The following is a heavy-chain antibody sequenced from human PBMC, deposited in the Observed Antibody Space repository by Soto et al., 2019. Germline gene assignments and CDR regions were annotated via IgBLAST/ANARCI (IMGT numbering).Heavy chain of an antibody. V-gene: IGHV3-15*07. CDR3: TTGGYYDSSGYYLATSDY. CDR2: IKSKTDGGTT. Sequence: EVQLVESGGGLVKPGGSLRLSCAASGFTFSNAWMNWVRQAPGKGLEWVGRIKSKTDGGTTDYAAPVKGRFTISRDDSKNTLYLQMNSLKTEDTAVYYCTTGGYYDSSGYYLATSDYWGQGTLVTVSS. CDR1: GFTFSNAW. J-gene: IGHJ4*02. D-gene: IGHD3-22*01.